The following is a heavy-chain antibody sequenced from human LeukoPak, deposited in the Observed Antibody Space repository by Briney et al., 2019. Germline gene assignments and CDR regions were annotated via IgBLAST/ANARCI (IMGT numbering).Heavy chain of an antibody. J-gene: IGHJ4*02. Sequence: GGSLRLSCAASGFTFSSYAVSWVRQAPGKGLEWVSAISGSGGSTYYADSVKGRFTISRDNSKNTLYLQMNSLRAEDTAVYYCAKGRGGGDCYLDYWGQGTLVTVSS. CDR3: AKGRGGGDCYLDY. CDR1: GFTFSSYA. CDR2: ISGSGGST. D-gene: IGHD2-21*02. V-gene: IGHV3-23*01.